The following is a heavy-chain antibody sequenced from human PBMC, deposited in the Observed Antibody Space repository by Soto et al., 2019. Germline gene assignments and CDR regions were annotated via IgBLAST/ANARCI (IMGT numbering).Heavy chain of an antibody. J-gene: IGHJ3*02. CDR1: GVSINSANW. V-gene: IGHV4-4*02. CDR2: IYHSGST. CDR3: ARYCGGGSCYLGAFDI. D-gene: IGHD2-15*01. Sequence: QMQLQESGPGLVKPSGTLSLTCTVSGVSINSANWWTWVRQSPGKGLEWIGEIYHSGSTNFNPSLKSRVTISVDTSRIQFYLGLTSAAAAPTAVYYCARYCGGGSCYLGAFDIWGQGTMVTVSS.